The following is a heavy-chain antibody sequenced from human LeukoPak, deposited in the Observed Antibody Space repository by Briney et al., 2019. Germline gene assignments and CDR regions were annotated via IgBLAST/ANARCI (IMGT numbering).Heavy chain of an antibody. V-gene: IGHV3-23*01. CDR2: ISGSGGST. D-gene: IGHD1-26*01. CDR1: VFTFCIYA. Sequence: GGSLRLSCAASVFTFCIYATSWVRQAPGKGLEWVSAISGSGGSTYYADSVKGRFTISRDNSKNTLYLQMNSLRAEDTAVYYCALPVGATLADYWGQGTLVTVSS. J-gene: IGHJ4*02. CDR3: ALPVGATLADY.